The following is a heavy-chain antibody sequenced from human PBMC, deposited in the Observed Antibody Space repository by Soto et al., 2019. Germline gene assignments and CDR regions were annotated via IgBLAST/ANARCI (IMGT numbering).Heavy chain of an antibody. CDR2: ISYDGSNK. J-gene: IGHJ3*02. CDR3: AKDPNYDSSGPDAFDI. CDR1: GFTFSSYF. V-gene: IGHV3-30*18. D-gene: IGHD3-22*01. Sequence: PGGSLILSCAASGFTFSSYFMHWVRQAPGKGLEWVAVISYDGSNKYYADSVKGRFTISRDNSKNTLYLQMNSLRAEDTAVYYCAKDPNYDSSGPDAFDIWGQGTMVTVSS.